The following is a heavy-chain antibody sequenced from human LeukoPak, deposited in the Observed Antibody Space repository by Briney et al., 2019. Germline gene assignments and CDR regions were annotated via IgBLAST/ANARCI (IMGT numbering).Heavy chain of an antibody. CDR2: FDPEDGET. CDR3: ATAAVIAARPHFDY. D-gene: IGHD6-6*01. CDR1: GYTLTELS. V-gene: IGHV1-24*01. J-gene: IGHJ4*02. Sequence: ASVKVSCKASGYTLTELSMHWVRQAPGKGLEWMGGFDPEDGETIYAQKFQGRVTMTEDTSTDTAYMELSSLRSEDTAVYYCATAAVIAARPHFDYWGQGTLVTVSS.